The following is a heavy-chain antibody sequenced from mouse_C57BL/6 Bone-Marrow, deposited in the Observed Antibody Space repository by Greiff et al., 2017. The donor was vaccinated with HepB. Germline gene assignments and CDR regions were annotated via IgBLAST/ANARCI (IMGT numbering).Heavy chain of an antibody. CDR2: IDPSDSYT. CDR3: AGITN. D-gene: IGHD1-2*01. CDR1: GYTFTSYW. Sequence: QVQLQQPGAELVRPGTSVKLSCKASGYTFTSYWMHWVKQRPGQGLEWIGVIDPSDSYTNYNQKFKGKATLTVDTSSSTAYMQLSSLTSEDSAVYYCAGITNWGQGTTLTVSS. J-gene: IGHJ2*01. V-gene: IGHV1-59*01.